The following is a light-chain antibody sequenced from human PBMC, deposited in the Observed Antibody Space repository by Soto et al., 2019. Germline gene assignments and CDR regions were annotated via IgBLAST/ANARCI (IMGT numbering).Light chain of an antibody. CDR1: QSLTSTY. J-gene: IGKJ3*01. V-gene: IGKV3-20*01. CDR2: AAS. CDR3: HQYGFSPRT. Sequence: DIVLTQSPGTLSLSPGDRAALSCRSSQSLTSTYLAWFQQKPGQAPRLLIYAASSRATGIPDRFSGSGSGTDFTLTISRLEPEDFAVYYCHQYGFSPRTFGPGTKVDIK.